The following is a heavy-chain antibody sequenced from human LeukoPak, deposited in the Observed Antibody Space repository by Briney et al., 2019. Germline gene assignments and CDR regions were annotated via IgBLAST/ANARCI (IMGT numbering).Heavy chain of an antibody. J-gene: IGHJ4*02. CDR3: AKLAVSGLSVDF. CDR1: GGSLSSSSYY. Sequence: PSETLSLTCTVSGGSLSSSSYYWGWIRQPPGKGLEWLGCIYYSGSTFYNPSLKSRVTISVDTSKNQFSLKLSSVTAAETAVYYCAKLAVSGLSVDFWGQGTLVTVSS. D-gene: IGHD6-19*01. V-gene: IGHV4-39*01. CDR2: IYYSGST.